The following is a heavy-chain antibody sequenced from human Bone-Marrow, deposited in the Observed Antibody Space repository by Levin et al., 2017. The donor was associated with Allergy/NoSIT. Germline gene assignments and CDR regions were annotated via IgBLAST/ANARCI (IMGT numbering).Heavy chain of an antibody. D-gene: IGHD3-10*01. CDR2: MSKDGSNK. CDR3: AKPKYFGELTNFDY. CDR1: GFTFRSYA. Sequence: PGGSLRLSCAASGFTFRSYAMHWVRQAPGRGLEWVAVMSKDGSNKYYADSVEGRFTISRDNARNTLYLQMNSLRTEDTAVYYCAKPKYFGELTNFDYWGQGTLVTVSS. V-gene: IGHV3-30*18. J-gene: IGHJ4*02.